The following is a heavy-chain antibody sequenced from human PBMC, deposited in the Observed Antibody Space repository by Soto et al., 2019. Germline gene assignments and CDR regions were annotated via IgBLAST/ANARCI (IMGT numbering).Heavy chain of an antibody. V-gene: IGHV3-23*01. J-gene: IGHJ4*02. CDR2: ISGSGGST. D-gene: IGHD3-3*01. CDR3: AKEPIFGVAPLYYFDY. Sequence: GGSLRLSCAASGFTFSSYAMSWVRQAPGKGLEWVSAISGSGGSTYYADSVKGRFTISRDNSKNTLYLQMNSLRAEDTAVYYCAKEPIFGVAPLYYFDYWGQGTLVTVSS. CDR1: GFTFSSYA.